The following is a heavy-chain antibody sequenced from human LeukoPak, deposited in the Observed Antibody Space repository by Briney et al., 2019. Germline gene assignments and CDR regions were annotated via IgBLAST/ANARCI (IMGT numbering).Heavy chain of an antibody. CDR3: AKDSSSSNYYYGLDV. Sequence: GGSLRLSCAASGFTFSDYYMSWIRQAPGKGLEWVSYISSSGSTIYYADSVKGRFTIPRDNAKNSLYLQMNSLRAEDTAVYYCAKDSSSSNYYYGLDVWGQGTTVTVSS. D-gene: IGHD6-6*01. V-gene: IGHV3-11*01. CDR2: ISSSGSTI. CDR1: GFTFSDYY. J-gene: IGHJ6*02.